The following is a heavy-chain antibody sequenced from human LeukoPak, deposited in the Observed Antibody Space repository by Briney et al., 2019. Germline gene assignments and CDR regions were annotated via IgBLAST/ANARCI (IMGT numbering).Heavy chain of an antibody. J-gene: IGHJ6*02. CDR1: GFTFSSHW. V-gene: IGHV3-7*05. CDR2: IHEDGSDK. Sequence: PGGSLRLSCAASGFTFSSHWMNWVRQAPGKGLEWVANIHEDGSDKYYVDSVKGRFTVSRDNAKNSLYLQMNSLRAEDTAVYFCVRDMDVWAQGTTVTVSS. CDR3: VRDMDV.